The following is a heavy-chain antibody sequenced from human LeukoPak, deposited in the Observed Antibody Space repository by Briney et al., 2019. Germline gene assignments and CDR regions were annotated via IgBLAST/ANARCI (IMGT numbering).Heavy chain of an antibody. V-gene: IGHV4-59*11. CDR3: ARSTRSSALRT. CDR1: GPSMNTHY. CDR2: IFYTGTA. D-gene: IGHD2-15*01. J-gene: IGHJ4*02. Sequence: SETLSLTCAVSGPSMNTHYWTWIRQSPGKGLEWIGHIFYTGTADYQPSLKSRVTISLDSSKNHFSLRLRSVTAADTAIYFCARSTRSSALRTWGQGTLVTVSS.